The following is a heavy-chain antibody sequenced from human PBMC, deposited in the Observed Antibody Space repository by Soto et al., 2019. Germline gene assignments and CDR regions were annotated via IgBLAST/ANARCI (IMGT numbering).Heavy chain of an antibody. J-gene: IGHJ6*02. CDR2: ISGSGGST. D-gene: IGHD3-22*01. CDR3: AKDSINYYDSSGSLSGMDV. Sequence: HPGGSLRLSCAASGFTFSSYAMSWVRQAPGKGLEWVSAISGSGGSTYYADSVKGRFTISRDNSKNTLYLQMNSLRAEDTAVYYCAKDSINYYDSSGSLSGMDVWGQGTTVTVSS. CDR1: GFTFSSYA. V-gene: IGHV3-23*01.